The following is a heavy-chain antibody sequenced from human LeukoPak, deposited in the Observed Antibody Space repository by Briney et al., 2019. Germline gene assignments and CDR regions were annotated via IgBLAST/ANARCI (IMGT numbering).Heavy chain of an antibody. V-gene: IGHV1-18*01. J-gene: IGHJ4*02. CDR1: GYTFTNYG. CDR2: ISTNNRNT. D-gene: IGHD1-26*01. CDR3: VRDGGSYSNFGY. Sequence: ASVKVSCKASGYTFTNYGVSWVRQAPGQGLEWMGWISTNNRNTNYAQKLQGRVTMTTDTSTSTAYMELRSLRSDDTAVYYCVRDGGSYSNFGYWGQGTLVTVSS.